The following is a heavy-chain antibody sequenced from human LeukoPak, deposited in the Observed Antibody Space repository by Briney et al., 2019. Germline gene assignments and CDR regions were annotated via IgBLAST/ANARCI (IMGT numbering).Heavy chain of an antibody. V-gene: IGHV5-51*01. Sequence: GESLKISCKGSGYSFPTYWIAWVRQMPGKGLEWMGSTYPGDSDTRYSPSFQGQVTISADKSISTAYLQWSSLKASDTAMYYCARRGWNPDYYMAVWGKGTTVTVSS. D-gene: IGHD1-1*01. CDR3: ARRGWNPDYYMAV. J-gene: IGHJ6*03. CDR2: TYPGDSDT. CDR1: GYSFPTYW.